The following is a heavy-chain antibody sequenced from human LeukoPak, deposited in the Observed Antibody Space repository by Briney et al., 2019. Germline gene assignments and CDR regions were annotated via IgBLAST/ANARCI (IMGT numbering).Heavy chain of an antibody. D-gene: IGHD2-2*01. CDR2: IYYSGST. J-gene: IGHJ5*02. CDR3: ARDMPYNWFDP. V-gene: IGHV4-59*12. CDR1: GGSISSYY. Sequence: SETLSLTCTVSGGSISSYYWSWIRQPPGKGLEWIGYIYYSGSTNYNPSLKSRVTISVDTSKNQFSLKLSSVTAADTAVYYCARDMPYNWFDPWGQGTLVTVSS.